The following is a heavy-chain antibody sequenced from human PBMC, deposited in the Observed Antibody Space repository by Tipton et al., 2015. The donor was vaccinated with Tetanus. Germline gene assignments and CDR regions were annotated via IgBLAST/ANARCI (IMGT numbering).Heavy chain of an antibody. V-gene: IGHV4-61*01. CDR3: ARANNDIPKKGPFDS. J-gene: IGHJ4*02. D-gene: IGHD1-1*01. CDR2: IYHSGST. Sequence: TLSLTCIVSGGSVSRSSHYWSWIRQPPGKPLEWVGYIYHSGSTNYNPSLKSRATISFGTSKNQFSLNLEPVTAADTAVYYCARANNDIPKKGPFDSWGQGTLVAVSS. CDR1: GGSVSRSSHY.